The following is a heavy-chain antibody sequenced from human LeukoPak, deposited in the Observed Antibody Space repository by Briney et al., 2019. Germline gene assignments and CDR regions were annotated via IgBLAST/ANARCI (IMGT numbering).Heavy chain of an antibody. CDR3: ARGGDYGDVDY. CDR1: GFTFSDHY. V-gene: IGHV3-72*01. Sequence: GGSLRLSCAASGFTFSDHYMDWVRQAPGKGLEWVGRTRNKANSYTTEYAASVKGRFTISRDDSKNSLYLQMNSLKTEDTAVYYCARGGDYGDVDYWGQGTLVTVSS. CDR2: TRNKANSYTT. J-gene: IGHJ4*02. D-gene: IGHD4-17*01.